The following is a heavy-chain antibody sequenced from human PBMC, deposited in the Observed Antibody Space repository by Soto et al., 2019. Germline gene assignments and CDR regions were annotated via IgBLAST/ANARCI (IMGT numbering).Heavy chain of an antibody. CDR1: GFTFRSYS. J-gene: IGHJ6*02. CDR3: AREGWPLLQTGMDV. Sequence: GGSLRLSCAASGFTFRSYSMNWVRQAPGKGLEWVSYISSSNRTINYADSVKGRFIISRDNAKNSLYLQMHSLRDEDTAVYYCAREGWPLLQTGMDVWGQGTTVTVSS. D-gene: IGHD2-15*01. CDR2: ISSSNRTI. V-gene: IGHV3-48*02.